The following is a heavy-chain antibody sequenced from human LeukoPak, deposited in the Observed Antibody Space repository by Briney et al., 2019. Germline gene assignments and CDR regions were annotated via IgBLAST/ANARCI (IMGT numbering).Heavy chain of an antibody. D-gene: IGHD5-24*01. CDR2: IIPIFGTA. CDR3: ARNIYGDGYNEFDY. CDR1: GGTFSSYA. J-gene: IGHJ4*02. Sequence: GASVKVSCKASGGTFSSYAISWVRQAPGQGLEWMGGIIPIFGTANYAQKFQGRVTITADESTSTAYMELGSLRSEDTAVYYCARNIYGDGYNEFDYWGQGTLVTVSS. V-gene: IGHV1-69*13.